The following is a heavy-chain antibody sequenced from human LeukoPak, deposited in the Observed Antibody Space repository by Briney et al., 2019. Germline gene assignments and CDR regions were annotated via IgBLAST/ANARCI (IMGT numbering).Heavy chain of an antibody. V-gene: IGHV3-74*01. CDR3: TRDLLVGATPGDY. Sequence: GGSLRLSCAASGFTFSNYWMHWVRQAPGKGLVWVSRIKTDGSSTSYADSVKGRFTISRDNAKNTLYLQLNSLRVEDTAIYYRTRDLLVGATPGDYWGQGTLVTVSS. D-gene: IGHD1-26*01. CDR2: IKTDGSST. CDR1: GFTFSNYW. J-gene: IGHJ4*02.